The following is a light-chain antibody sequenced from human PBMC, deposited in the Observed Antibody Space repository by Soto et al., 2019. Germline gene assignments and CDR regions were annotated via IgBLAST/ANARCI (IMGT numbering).Light chain of an antibody. V-gene: IGKV1-5*01. J-gene: IGKJ1*01. Sequence: DIQMTQSPSTLSASVGDRVTITCRASQSISGWLAWYQQKPGKAPKLLIYDASSLESGVPSRFSGSGSGTEFLLTISSLQPYYFATYNGQQYNSYSWTFGQGTKMEIK. CDR1: QSISGW. CDR3: QQYNSYSWT. CDR2: DAS.